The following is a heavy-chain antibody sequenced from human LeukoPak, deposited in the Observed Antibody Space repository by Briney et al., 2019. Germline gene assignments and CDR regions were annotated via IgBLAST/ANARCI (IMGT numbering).Heavy chain of an antibody. V-gene: IGHV3-74*01. J-gene: IGHJ4*02. CDR1: GFTFSNYW. CDR3: HPLAYTNN. CDR2: INSDGSSR. D-gene: IGHD2-2*02. Sequence: PGGSLRLSCAASGFTFSNYWMHWVRQAPGKGLVWVSRINSDGSSRNYADSVKGRFTVSRDNAKNTLCLQMDSLRAEDTAVYYCHPLAYTNNWGQGTLVTVSS.